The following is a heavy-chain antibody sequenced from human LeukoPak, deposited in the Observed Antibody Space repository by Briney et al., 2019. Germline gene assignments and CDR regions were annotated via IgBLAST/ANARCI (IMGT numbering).Heavy chain of an antibody. CDR1: GFTLSSYA. J-gene: IGHJ3*02. Sequence: GGSLRLSCAASGFTLSSYAMTWVRQAPGKGLEWVSAISGRGGTTYYADSVKGRFTISRDNFKNTLYLQMNSLRAEDTAVYYCAKNIVGALRGGAFDIWGQGTIVTVSS. CDR3: AKNIVGALRGGAFDI. CDR2: ISGRGGTT. V-gene: IGHV3-23*01. D-gene: IGHD1-26*01.